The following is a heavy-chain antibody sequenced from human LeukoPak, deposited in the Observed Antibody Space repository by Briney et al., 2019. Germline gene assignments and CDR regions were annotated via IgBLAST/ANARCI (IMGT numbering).Heavy chain of an antibody. CDR2: ISYDGTNK. Sequence: GRSLRLSCAASGFTFRSYGMHWVRQAPGKGLEWVAAISYDGTNKYYADSVKGRFTISRDNSKNTLYLQMNSLRAEDTAVYYCASDYGDYGGTYGFDYWGQGTLVTVSS. D-gene: IGHD4-17*01. CDR1: GFTFRSYG. V-gene: IGHV3-30*03. CDR3: ASDYGDYGGTYGFDY. J-gene: IGHJ4*02.